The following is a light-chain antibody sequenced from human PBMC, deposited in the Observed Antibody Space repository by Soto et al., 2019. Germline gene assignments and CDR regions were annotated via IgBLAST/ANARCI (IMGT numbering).Light chain of an antibody. CDR3: QQRSNWPPRFT. CDR2: DAS. J-gene: IGKJ3*01. Sequence: EIVLTQSPATLSLSPGERATLSLRSSQSVSSSLAWYQQKPGQTPRLLIYDASNRATGIPARFSGSGSGTDFTLTSSSLEPENFAVYYCQQRSNWPPRFTFGPGTKVDIK. V-gene: IGKV3-11*01. CDR1: QSVSSS.